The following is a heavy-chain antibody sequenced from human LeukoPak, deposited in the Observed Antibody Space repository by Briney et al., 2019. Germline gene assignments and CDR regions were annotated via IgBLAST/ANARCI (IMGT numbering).Heavy chain of an antibody. D-gene: IGHD3-10*01. CDR1: GFIFSSYG. J-gene: IGHJ4*02. Sequence: HPGGSLRLSCAASGFIFSSYGMHWVRQAPGKGLEWVAFIRYDGSIKYYADSVKGRFTISRDNSKNTLFLQMNSLRVEDTAVYYCARDLIYYGSGSSQGYWGQGTLVTVSS. V-gene: IGHV3-30*02. CDR2: IRYDGSIK. CDR3: ARDLIYYGSGSSQGY.